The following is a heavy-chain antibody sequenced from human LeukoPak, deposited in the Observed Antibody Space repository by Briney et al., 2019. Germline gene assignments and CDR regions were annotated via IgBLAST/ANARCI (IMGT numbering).Heavy chain of an antibody. J-gene: IGHJ4*02. Sequence: ASVKVSCKASGYTFTSYAISWVRQAPGQGLEWMGGIIPIFGTANYAQKFQGRVTITADESTSTAYMELSSLRSEDTAVYYCASSRTGYSSSWYDYWGQGTLVTVSS. CDR3: ASSRTGYSSSWYDY. D-gene: IGHD6-13*01. CDR2: IIPIFGTA. CDR1: GYTFTSYA. V-gene: IGHV1-69*13.